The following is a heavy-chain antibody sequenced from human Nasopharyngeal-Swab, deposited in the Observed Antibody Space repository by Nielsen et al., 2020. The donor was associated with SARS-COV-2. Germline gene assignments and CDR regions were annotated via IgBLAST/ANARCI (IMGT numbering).Heavy chain of an antibody. CDR3: ASTRPLWAFDI. CDR2: INSDGSST. Sequence: IRQRPGKGLVGVTRINSDGSSTSYADDVKGRFTISRGNAKNTLYLQMNRLRAEDTAGYYCASTRPLWAFDIWGQGTMVTVSS. V-gene: IGHV3-74*01. J-gene: IGHJ3*02.